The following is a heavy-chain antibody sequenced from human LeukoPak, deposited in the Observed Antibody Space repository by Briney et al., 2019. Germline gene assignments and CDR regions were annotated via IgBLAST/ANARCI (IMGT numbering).Heavy chain of an antibody. CDR2: IYYSGST. CDR1: GGSINSGNHY. Sequence: SETLSLTCTVSGGSINSGNHYWGWIRQSPGKGLEWIGNIYYSGSTYYNPSLKSRVTLSIDTSKNQFSLKLSSVTAADTAVYYCARETPTYYDILTGYNDAFDIWGQGTMVTVSS. D-gene: IGHD3-9*01. CDR3: ARETPTYYDILTGYNDAFDI. V-gene: IGHV4-39*07. J-gene: IGHJ3*02.